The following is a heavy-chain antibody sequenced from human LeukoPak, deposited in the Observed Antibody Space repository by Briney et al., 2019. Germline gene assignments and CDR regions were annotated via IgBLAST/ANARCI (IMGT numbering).Heavy chain of an antibody. J-gene: IGHJ4*02. Sequence: PGGSLRLSCAASGFTFSSYSMNWVRQAPGKGLEWVSYISSSISTISYADSVKGRFTISRDNAKNSLYLKMHSLRVEDKAVYYCAREEYYYDSSGYYLPYYFDYWGQGTLVTVSS. CDR3: AREEYYYDSSGYYLPYYFDY. CDR1: GFTFSSYS. V-gene: IGHV3-48*01. CDR2: ISSSISTI. D-gene: IGHD3-22*01.